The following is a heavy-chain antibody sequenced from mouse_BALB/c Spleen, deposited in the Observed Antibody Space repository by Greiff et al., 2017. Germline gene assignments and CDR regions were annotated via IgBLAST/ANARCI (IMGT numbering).Heavy chain of an antibody. Sequence: EVQLVESGGGLVKPGGSLKLSCAASGFAFSSYDMSWVRQTPEKRLEWVAYISSGGGSTYYPDTVKGRFTISRDNAKNTLYLQMSSLKSEDTAMYYCASHRYDVFAYWGQGTLVTVSA. D-gene: IGHD2-14*01. V-gene: IGHV5-12-1*01. CDR1: GFAFSSYD. CDR3: ASHRYDVFAY. CDR2: ISSGGGST. J-gene: IGHJ3*01.